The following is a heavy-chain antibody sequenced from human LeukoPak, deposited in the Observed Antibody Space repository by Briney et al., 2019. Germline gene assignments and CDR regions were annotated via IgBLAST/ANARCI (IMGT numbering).Heavy chain of an antibody. J-gene: IGHJ6*04. V-gene: IGHV1-3*01. CDR3: AWSGYSYGYGRYYGMDV. D-gene: IGHD5-18*01. CDR1: GYTFTSYA. Sequence: ASVKVSCRASGYTFTSYAMHWVRQAPGQRLEWMGWINAGNGNTKYSQKFQGRVTITRDTSASTAYMELSSLRSEDTAVYYCAWSGYSYGYGRYYGMDVWGKGTTVTVSS. CDR2: INAGNGNT.